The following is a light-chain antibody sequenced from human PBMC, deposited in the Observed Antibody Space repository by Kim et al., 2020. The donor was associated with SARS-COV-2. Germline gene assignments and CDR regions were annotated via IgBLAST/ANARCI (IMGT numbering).Light chain of an antibody. V-gene: IGLV2-14*01. CDR1: SSDVGGYNY. J-gene: IGLJ3*02. CDR2: DVS. Sequence: QSALTQPASVSGSPGQSITISCTGTSSDVGGYNYVSWYQQHPGKAPKLMIYDVSKWPSGVSNCFSGSKSGNTASLTISGLQAEDEADYYCSSYTSNKRVFGGGTKL. CDR3: SSYTSNKRV.